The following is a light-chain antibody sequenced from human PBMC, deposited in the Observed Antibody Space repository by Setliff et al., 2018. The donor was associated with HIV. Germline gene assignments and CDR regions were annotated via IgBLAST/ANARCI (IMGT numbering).Light chain of an antibody. V-gene: IGLV2-14*01. CDR1: SSDVGGYNY. J-gene: IGLJ1*01. CDR2: EVT. Sequence: QSVLAQPASVSGSPGQSITISCTGTSSDVGGYNYVSWYQQHPGKAPKVMIYEVTNRPSGVSNRFSGSKSGNTASLTISGLQAEDEADYYCTSYTRSSTYVFGSGTKVTVL. CDR3: TSYTRSSTYV.